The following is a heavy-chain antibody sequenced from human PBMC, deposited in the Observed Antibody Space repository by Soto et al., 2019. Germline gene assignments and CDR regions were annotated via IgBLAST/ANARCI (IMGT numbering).Heavy chain of an antibody. CDR2: INPNSGGT. CDR3: ARAQHRYYDWWRGDEPKDYYGMDV. J-gene: IGHJ6*02. CDR1: GYTFTVYY. V-gene: IGHV1-2*02. Sequence: ASVKGSCTAAGYTFTVYYMHWVRQAPGQGLEWMGWINPNSGGTNYAQKFQGRVTMTRDTSISTAYMELSRLRSDDTAVYYCARAQHRYYDWWRGDEPKDYYGMDVWGQGTKVTVSS. D-gene: IGHD3-3*01.